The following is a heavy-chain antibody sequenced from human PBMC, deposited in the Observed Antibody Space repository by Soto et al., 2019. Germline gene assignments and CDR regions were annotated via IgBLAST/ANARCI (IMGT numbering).Heavy chain of an antibody. V-gene: IGHV3-7*01. J-gene: IGHJ3*02. CDR1: GFTFSSHW. Sequence: EVQLVESGGGLVHPGGSLGLSCAASGFTFSSHWMSWVRQAPGKGLEWVANIRQDGREEPYMDSVKGRFTLSRDNAKNSLYLQLNGLRVEDTAVYYCAKSEGYSFDIRGQGTMVTVSS. D-gene: IGHD6-13*01. CDR2: IRQDGREE. CDR3: AKSEGYSFDI.